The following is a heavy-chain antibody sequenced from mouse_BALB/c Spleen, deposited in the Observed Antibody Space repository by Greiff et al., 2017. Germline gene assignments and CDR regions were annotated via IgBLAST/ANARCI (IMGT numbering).Heavy chain of an antibody. V-gene: IGHV1S137*01. Sequence: LQESGAELVRPGVSVKISCKGSGYTFTDYAMHWVKQSHAKSLEWIGVISTYYGDASYNQKFKGKATMTVDKSSSTAYMELARLTSEDSAIYYCARNGNPGMDYWGQGTSVTVSS. CDR2: ISTYYGDA. CDR3: ARNGNPGMDY. J-gene: IGHJ4*01. D-gene: IGHD2-1*01. CDR1: GYTFTDYA.